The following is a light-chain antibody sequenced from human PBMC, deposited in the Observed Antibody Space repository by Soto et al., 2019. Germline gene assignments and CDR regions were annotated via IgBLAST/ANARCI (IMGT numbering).Light chain of an antibody. V-gene: IGKV1-6*01. CDR2: ATS. CDR3: LQKHFYPFT. J-gene: IGKJ3*01. Sequence: AIQMTQSPSSLSASVGDRVTITCRASQGIRNDLDWFQQKPGKAPKLLIYATSNLQSGVPARFSGSGSGTDFTLTISSLQPEDFATYYCLQKHFYPFTFGPGTKVDIK. CDR1: QGIRND.